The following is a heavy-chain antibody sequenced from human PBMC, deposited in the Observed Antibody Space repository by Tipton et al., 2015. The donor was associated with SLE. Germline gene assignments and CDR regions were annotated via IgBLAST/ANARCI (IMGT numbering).Heavy chain of an antibody. V-gene: IGHV4-31*03. CDR2: IYDTETT. Sequence: TLSLTCSVSGGSISGSSYYWAWIRQSPGKGLEWIGYIYDTETTYYNPSLKSRVTMSIDRSKNHFSLRLRSVSAADTAIYYCAREVKSGRYDWFDPWGQGTLVTVSS. CDR3: AREVKSGRYDWFDP. D-gene: IGHD1-26*01. J-gene: IGHJ5*02. CDR1: GGSISGSSYY.